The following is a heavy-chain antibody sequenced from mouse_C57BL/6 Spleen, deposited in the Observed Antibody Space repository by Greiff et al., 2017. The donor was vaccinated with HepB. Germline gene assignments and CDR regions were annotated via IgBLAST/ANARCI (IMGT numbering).Heavy chain of an antibody. CDR1: GYTFTSYW. V-gene: IGHV1-50*01. CDR3: AGYDYSAWFAY. D-gene: IGHD2-4*01. J-gene: IGHJ3*01. Sequence: VQLQQSGAELVKPGASVKLSCKASGYTFTSYWMQWVKQRPGQGLEWIGEIDPSDSYTNYNQKFKGKATLTVDTSSSTAYMQLSSLTSEDSAVYDCAGYDYSAWFAYWGQGTLVTVSA. CDR2: IDPSDSYT.